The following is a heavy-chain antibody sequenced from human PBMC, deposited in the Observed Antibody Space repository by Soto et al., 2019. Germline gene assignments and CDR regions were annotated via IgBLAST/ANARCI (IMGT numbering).Heavy chain of an antibody. J-gene: IGHJ4*02. CDR2: VGLSGANT. CDR1: SFTFSDYA. D-gene: IGHD1-26*01. V-gene: IGHV3-23*01. Sequence: GGSLRLSCAASSFTFSDYAMTWVRQAPGKGLEWVATVGLSGANTRYADSVRGRFTISRDDSRDAVFLQMNNLRLEDTDVYYCAKGSRSGGLYNFDYWGQGTPVTVSS. CDR3: AKGSRSGGLYNFDY.